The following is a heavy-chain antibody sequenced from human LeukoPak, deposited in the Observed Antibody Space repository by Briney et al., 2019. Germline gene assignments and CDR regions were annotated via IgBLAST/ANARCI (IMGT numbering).Heavy chain of an antibody. Sequence: GSLRLSCAASGFTFSSYATHWVRQAPGKGLEWVAVISYDGSNKYYADSVKGRFTISRDNSKHTLYLQMNSLKAEDTAVYYCAREEVWFGEYYFDYWGQGTLVTVSS. V-gene: IGHV3-30-3*01. J-gene: IGHJ4*02. CDR1: GFTFSSYA. D-gene: IGHD3-10*01. CDR3: AREEVWFGEYYFDY. CDR2: ISYDGSNK.